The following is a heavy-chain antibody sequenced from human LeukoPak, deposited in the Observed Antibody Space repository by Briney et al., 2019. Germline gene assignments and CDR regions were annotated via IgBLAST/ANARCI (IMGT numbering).Heavy chain of an antibody. CDR3: AREVAAAGYYYFDY. Sequence: ASVKVSCTASGYTFTGYYMHWVRQAPGQGLEWMGWINPNSGGTNYAQKFQGRVTMTRDTSISTAYMELSRLRSDDTAVYYCAREVAAAGYYYFDYWGQGTLVTVSS. V-gene: IGHV1-2*02. CDR2: INPNSGGT. J-gene: IGHJ4*02. CDR1: GYTFTGYY. D-gene: IGHD6-13*01.